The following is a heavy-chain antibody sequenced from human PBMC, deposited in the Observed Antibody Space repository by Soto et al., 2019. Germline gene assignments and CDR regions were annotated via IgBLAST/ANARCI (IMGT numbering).Heavy chain of an antibody. Sequence: GXXLXXXXXXSGFXVSXXGMXXXXQAXXKGLEWVSGISDSGDTPYYADSVEGRFTISRDNSRNTLYLQMNSLTVEDTAFYYCAKDPQYATGGNWFDPWGPGTLVTVSS. D-gene: IGHD1-1*01. J-gene: IGHJ5*02. CDR2: ISDSGDTP. V-gene: IGHV3-23*01. CDR1: GFXVSXXG. CDR3: AKDPQYATGGNWFDP.